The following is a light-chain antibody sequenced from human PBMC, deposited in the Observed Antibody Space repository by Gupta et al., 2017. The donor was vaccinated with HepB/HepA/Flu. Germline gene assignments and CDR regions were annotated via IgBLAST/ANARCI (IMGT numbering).Light chain of an antibody. CDR1: QSVSSGY. V-gene: IGKV3-20*01. Sequence: DIVLTQSPGTLSSSPGERATLSCRASQSVSSGYFAWYQQKPGQAPRLLIYGISSRATGIPDRFSGSGSGTDFTLTISRLEPEDFAVYYCQQYGSVLWTFGQGTKVEIK. CDR2: GIS. CDR3: QQYGSVLWT. J-gene: IGKJ1*01.